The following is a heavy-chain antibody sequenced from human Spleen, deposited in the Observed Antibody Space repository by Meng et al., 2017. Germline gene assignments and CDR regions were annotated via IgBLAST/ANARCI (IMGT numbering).Heavy chain of an antibody. CDR3: AANRDGFDP. CDR2: MYYSGST. V-gene: IGHV4-31*02. J-gene: IGHJ5*01. Sequence: QVQQEESGPGLVKPPQLLSLTCDVSGGSISSGGNYWSWIRQHPGKGLEWIGHMYYSGSTYYNPSLKSRVTISVDTSQNQFSLKLSSVTAADTAVYYCAANRDGFDPRGQGTLVTVSS. CDR1: GGSISSGGNY.